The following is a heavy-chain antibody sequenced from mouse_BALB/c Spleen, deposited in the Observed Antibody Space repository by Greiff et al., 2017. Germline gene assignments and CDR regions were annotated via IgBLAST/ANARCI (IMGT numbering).Heavy chain of an antibody. CDR3: ARSVWSDD. J-gene: IGHJ2*01. CDR1: GYNFTSYW. Sequence: QVQLQQPGAELVKPGTSVKLSCKASGYNFTSYWINWVKLRPGQGLEWIGDIYPGSGSTNYNEKFKSKATLTVDTSSSTAYMQLSSLASEDSALYYCARSVWSDDWGQGTTLTVSS. CDR2: IYPGSGST. V-gene: IGHV1-55*01. D-gene: IGHD2-10*02.